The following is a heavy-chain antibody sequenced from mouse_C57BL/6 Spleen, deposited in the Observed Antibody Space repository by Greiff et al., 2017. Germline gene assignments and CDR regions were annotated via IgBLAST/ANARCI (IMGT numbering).Heavy chain of an antibody. CDR1: GYAFSSSW. CDR2: IYPGDGDT. CDR3: ARRGDYPLFDY. D-gene: IGHD2-4*01. V-gene: IGHV1-82*01. Sequence: QVQLQQSGPELVKPGASVKISCKASGYAFSSSWMNWVKQRPGKGLEWIGRIYPGDGDTNYNGKFKGKATLTADKSSSTAYMQLSSLTSEDSAVYFCARRGDYPLFDYWGQGTTLTVSS. J-gene: IGHJ2*01.